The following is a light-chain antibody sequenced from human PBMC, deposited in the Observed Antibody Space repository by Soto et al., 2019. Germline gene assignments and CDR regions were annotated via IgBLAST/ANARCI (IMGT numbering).Light chain of an antibody. J-gene: IGKJ4*01. Sequence: EIVMTQSPATLSLSPGERATLSCRASHSINSNLAWYQQKPGQAPRLFIFRASSRATGLPARFSASGSGTDFNRTISSLQSEDFAVYYCQQYNNWPRATFGGGTKVDI. CDR2: RAS. CDR1: HSINSN. CDR3: QQYNNWPRAT. V-gene: IGKV3-15*01.